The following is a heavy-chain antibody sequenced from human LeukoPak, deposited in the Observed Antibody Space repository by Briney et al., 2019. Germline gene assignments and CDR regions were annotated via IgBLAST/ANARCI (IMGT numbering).Heavy chain of an antibody. D-gene: IGHD7-27*01. CDR1: GFTFSTYP. Sequence: GGSLRLSCAASGFTFSTYPMNWVRQAPGKGLEWVAVVSSDGSNKYYADSVEGRFSISRDNSKNTLHLQMNSLRAEDTAVYFCARDNWGWDYWGQGTLVTVSS. CDR2: VSSDGSNK. V-gene: IGHV3-30*01. J-gene: IGHJ4*02. CDR3: ARDNWGWDY.